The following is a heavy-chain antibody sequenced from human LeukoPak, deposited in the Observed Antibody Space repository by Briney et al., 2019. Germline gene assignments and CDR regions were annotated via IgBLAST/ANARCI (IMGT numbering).Heavy chain of an antibody. D-gene: IGHD5-12*01. CDR2: INHSGSA. CDR1: GGSFSGYY. CDR3: ARGRLPRYY. J-gene: IGHJ4*02. Sequence: PSETLSLTCAVYGGSFSGYYWSWIRQPPGKGLEWIGEINHSGSANYNPSLKSRVTISVDTSKNQFSLELSSVTAADTAVYYCARGRLPRYYWGQGTLVTVSS. V-gene: IGHV4-34*01.